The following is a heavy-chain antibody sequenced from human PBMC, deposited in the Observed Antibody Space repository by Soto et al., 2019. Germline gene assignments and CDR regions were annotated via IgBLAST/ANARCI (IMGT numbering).Heavy chain of an antibody. V-gene: IGHV3-48*02. J-gene: IGHJ6*02. CDR1: GFTFSSYS. CDR2: ISSSSSTI. Sequence: GGSLRLSCAASGFTFSSYSMNWVRQAPGKGLEWVSYISSSSSTIYYADSVKGRFTISRDNAKNSLYLQMNSLRDEDTAVYYCAREREPSPKATVMEYYGMDVWGQGNTVTVSS. D-gene: IGHD4-4*01. CDR3: AREREPSPKATVMEYYGMDV.